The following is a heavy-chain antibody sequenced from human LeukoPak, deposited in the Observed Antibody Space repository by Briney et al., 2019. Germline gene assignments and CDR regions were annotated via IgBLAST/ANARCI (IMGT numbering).Heavy chain of an antibody. CDR2: ISSSSSYI. CDR1: GFTFSNAW. CDR3: ARVLVPAAGYYYYYYMDV. V-gene: IGHV3-21*01. D-gene: IGHD2-2*01. Sequence: PGGSLRLSCAASGFTFSNAWMSWVRQAPGKGLEWVSSISSSSSYIYYADSVKGRFTISRDNAKNSLYLQMNSLRAEDAAVYHCARVLVPAAGYYYYYYMDVWGKGTTVTISS. J-gene: IGHJ6*03.